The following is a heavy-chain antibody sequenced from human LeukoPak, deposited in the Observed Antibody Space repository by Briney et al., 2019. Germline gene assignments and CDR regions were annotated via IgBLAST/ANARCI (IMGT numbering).Heavy chain of an antibody. CDR1: GYTFPDYY. CDR3: ARRHLSGSAIDY. J-gene: IGHJ4*02. D-gene: IGHD1-26*01. V-gene: IGHV1-2*02. Sequence: ASVKVSCKASGYTFPDYYMNWVRQAPGQGLEWMGWINPNSGGTNYAQKFQGRVTMTRDTSISTAYMEVSRLRSDDTAVYYCARRHLSGSAIDYWGQGTLVTVSS. CDR2: INPNSGGT.